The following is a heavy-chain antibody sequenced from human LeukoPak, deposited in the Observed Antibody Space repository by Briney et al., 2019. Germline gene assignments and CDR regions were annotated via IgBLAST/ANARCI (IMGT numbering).Heavy chain of an antibody. CDR1: GFTVSSNY. D-gene: IGHD2-15*01. Sequence: GESLRLSCAASGFTVSSNYMSWVRQAPGKGLERVSVIYSGGGTYYADSVKCRFTISRDNSKNTVYLQMNSLRAEDTAVYYCARASFWFDYSGYYFDYWGQGTLVTVSS. J-gene: IGHJ4*02. V-gene: IGHV3-66*01. CDR3: ARASFWFDYSGYYFDY. CDR2: IYSGGGT.